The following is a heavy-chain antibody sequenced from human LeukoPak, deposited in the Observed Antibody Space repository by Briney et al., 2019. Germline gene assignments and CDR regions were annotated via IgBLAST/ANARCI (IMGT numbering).Heavy chain of an antibody. CDR2: IYSSGST. J-gene: IGHJ4*02. CDR1: GGSISNYF. CDR3: ARGGYTIFDY. D-gene: IGHD1-1*01. V-gene: IGHV4-4*07. Sequence: SETLSLTCTVSGGSISNYFWSWIRQPAGKGLEFIGRIYSSGSTDYNPSLKSRVTMSVDTSKNQFSLKLSSVTAADSAMYYCARGGYTIFDYRGQGTLVTVSS.